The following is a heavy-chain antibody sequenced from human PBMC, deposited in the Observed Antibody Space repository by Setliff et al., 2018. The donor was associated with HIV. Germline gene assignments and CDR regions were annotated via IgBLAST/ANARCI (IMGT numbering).Heavy chain of an antibody. Sequence: SETLSLACTVSGGSISSYSWSWIRQPPGKGLEWIGYIYTSGSTNYNPSLKSRVTISVDTSENQFSLKLTSVTAADTAMYFCARDATSEGYMDVWGKGTTVTVSS. CDR1: GGSISSYS. V-gene: IGHV4-4*08. CDR3: ARDATSEGYMDV. J-gene: IGHJ6*03. CDR2: IYTSGST.